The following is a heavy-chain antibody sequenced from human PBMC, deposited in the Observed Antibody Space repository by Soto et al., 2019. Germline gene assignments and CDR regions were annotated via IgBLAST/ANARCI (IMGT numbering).Heavy chain of an antibody. J-gene: IGHJ6*02. V-gene: IGHV3-73*01. CDR2: IRGKTDTYAT. CDR3: TKRIGAYAMDV. Sequence: LPSLSRGARGLILSVSSMDWVRKASGKGLEWVGRIRGKTDTYATAYAGPVRGRFTISRDDSKNTAYLQMNSLKTEDTAVYFCTKRIGAYAMDVWGQGTTVTVSS. CDR1: GLILSVSS. D-gene: IGHD6-13*01.